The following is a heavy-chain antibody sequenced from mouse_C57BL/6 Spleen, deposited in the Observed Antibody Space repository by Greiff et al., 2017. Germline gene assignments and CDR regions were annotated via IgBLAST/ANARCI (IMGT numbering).Heavy chain of an antibody. CDR3: ARQWIHLYAMDY. Sequence: VHLVESGPGLVAPSQSLSITCTVSGFSLTSYGVHWVRPPPGKGLEWLVVIWSDGSTTYNSAINSRLGISQDNSKSQVYLKLNSLQTDDTATYYCARQWIHLYAMDYWGQGTSVTVSS. CDR1: GFSLTSYG. D-gene: IGHD5-1*01. J-gene: IGHJ4*01. V-gene: IGHV2-6-1*01. CDR2: IWSDGST.